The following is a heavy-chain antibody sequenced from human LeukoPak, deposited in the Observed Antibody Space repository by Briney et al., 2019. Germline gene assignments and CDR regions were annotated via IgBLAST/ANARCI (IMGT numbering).Heavy chain of an antibody. V-gene: IGHV3-53*01. J-gene: IGHJ4*02. CDR1: GFTVSNNY. CDR2: IHSGGST. CDR3: AKDGGYSSGWPS. D-gene: IGHD6-19*01. Sequence: GGSLRLSCAASGFTVSNNYMTWVRQAPGKGLEWVSVIHSGGSTYYADSVKGRFTISRDNSKNTLFLQMNSLRAEDTAVYYCAKDGGYSSGWPSWGQGTLVTVSS.